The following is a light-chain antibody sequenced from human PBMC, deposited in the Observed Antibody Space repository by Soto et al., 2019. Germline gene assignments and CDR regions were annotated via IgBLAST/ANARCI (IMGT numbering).Light chain of an antibody. J-gene: IGKJ2*01. V-gene: IGKV1-39*01. CDR2: DAS. CDR1: QTISNY. CDR3: QQSDSTPYT. Sequence: DIQMTQSPSSLSASVGDRVTITCRASQTISNYLNWYQQKPGQAPRLLIYDASSLLSGVPSRFSGSGSGTDFTLTIASLQPEDFSTYYCQQSDSTPYTFGQGTKVEI.